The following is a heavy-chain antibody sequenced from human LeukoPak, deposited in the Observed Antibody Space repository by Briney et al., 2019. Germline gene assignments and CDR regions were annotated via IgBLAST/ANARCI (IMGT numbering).Heavy chain of an antibody. D-gene: IGHD1-26*01. CDR1: GDFISSGYY. J-gene: IGHJ6*03. V-gene: IGHV4-38-2*02. CDR2: IYRSGST. Sequence: SETLSLTCIVSGDFISSGYYWGWIRQSPGKGLEWIGTIYRSGSTYSNPSLRGRVTISVDTSKNQFSLKLSSVTAADTAVYYCARTGAGYYYYYMDVWGKGTTVTVSS. CDR3: ARTGAGYYYYYMDV.